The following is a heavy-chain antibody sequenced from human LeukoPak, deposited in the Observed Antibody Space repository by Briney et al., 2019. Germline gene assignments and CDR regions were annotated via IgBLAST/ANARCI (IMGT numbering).Heavy chain of an antibody. J-gene: IGHJ6*03. CDR1: GGSISSYY. CDR3: ARVGCSSTSCYTDYYYMDV. V-gene: IGHV4-59*06. Sequence: SETLSLTCTVSGGSISSYYWSWIRQPAGKGLEWIGYIYYSGSTYYNPSLKSRVTISVDTSKNQFSLKLSSVTAADTAVYYCARVGCSSTSCYTDYYYMDVWGKGTTVTVSS. CDR2: IYYSGST. D-gene: IGHD2-2*02.